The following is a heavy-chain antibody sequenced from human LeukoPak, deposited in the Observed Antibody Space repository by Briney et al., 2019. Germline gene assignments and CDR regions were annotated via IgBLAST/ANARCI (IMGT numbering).Heavy chain of an antibody. Sequence: ASVKVSCKASGGTFSSYAISWVRQAPGQGLEWMGGIIPIFGTANYAQKFQGRVTITADESTSTAYMELSSLRSEDTAVYYCASFGGIFGVGNNWLDPWGQGTLVTVSS. CDR1: GGTFSSYA. CDR2: IIPIFGTA. D-gene: IGHD3-3*01. CDR3: ASFGGIFGVGNNWLDP. V-gene: IGHV1-69*13. J-gene: IGHJ5*02.